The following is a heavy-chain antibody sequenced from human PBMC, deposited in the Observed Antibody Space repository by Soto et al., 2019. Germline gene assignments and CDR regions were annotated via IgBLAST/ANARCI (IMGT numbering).Heavy chain of an antibody. CDR3: ARPGNYGSGSYLYYLDY. D-gene: IGHD3-10*01. J-gene: IGHJ4*02. CDR1: GGSISSGGYS. V-gene: IGHV4-30-2*01. Sequence: PSETLSLTCAASGGSISSGGYSWSWIRQPPGKGLEWIGYIYHSGSTYYNPSLKSRVTISVDTSKNQFSLKLSSVTAADTAVYYCARPGNYGSGSYLYYLDYWGQGTLVTVSS. CDR2: IYHSGST.